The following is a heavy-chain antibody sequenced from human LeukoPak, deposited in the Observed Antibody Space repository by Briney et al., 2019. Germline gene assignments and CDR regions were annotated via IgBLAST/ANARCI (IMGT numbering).Heavy chain of an antibody. Sequence: SETLTLTCTVSGGSISGYYWIWIRQPPRKGLEWMGYIYYTWTTSYNPSLKSRVTISIDTSKNQFSLRLSSATAADTAVYYCARDGVGYHDGTGYYSWFDPWGQGTLVTVSS. D-gene: IGHD3-22*01. CDR3: ARDGVGYHDGTGYYSWFDP. J-gene: IGHJ5*02. CDR2: IYYTWTT. V-gene: IGHV4-59*01. CDR1: GGSISGYY.